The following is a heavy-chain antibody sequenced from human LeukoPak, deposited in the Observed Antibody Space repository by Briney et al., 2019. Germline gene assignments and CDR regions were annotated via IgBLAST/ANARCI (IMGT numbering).Heavy chain of an antibody. CDR1: GFTFSSYS. CDR2: ISSSSSTI. V-gene: IGHV3-48*01. J-gene: IGHJ6*03. Sequence: GGSLRLSCAASGFTFSSYSMNGVGQAPGKGREWVSYISSSSSTIYYADSVKGRFTISRDNAKNSLYLQMNSLRAEDTAVYYCARESDPSYAPEPYYMDVWGKGTMVTVSS. CDR3: ARESDPSYAPEPYYMDV. D-gene: IGHD1-26*01.